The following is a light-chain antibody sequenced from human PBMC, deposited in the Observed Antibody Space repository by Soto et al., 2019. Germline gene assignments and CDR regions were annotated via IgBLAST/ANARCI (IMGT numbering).Light chain of an antibody. V-gene: IGLV2-23*02. CDR1: SSAVGGYNL. Sequence: QSALTQPASVSVSPGQWITISCTGFSSAVGGYNLVSWHQQHPGKAPNLMIYEVTTRTSGVSDRFSGSKSGYTASLTVSGLQGEDEADYYCCSYAGSSRYVVGTGTELTVL. CDR2: EVT. CDR3: CSYAGSSRYV. J-gene: IGLJ1*01.